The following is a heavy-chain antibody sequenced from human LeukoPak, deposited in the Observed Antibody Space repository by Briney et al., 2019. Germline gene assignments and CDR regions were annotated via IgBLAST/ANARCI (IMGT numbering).Heavy chain of an antibody. CDR1: GFTFSSYG. D-gene: IGHD6-6*01. V-gene: IGHV3-30*02. J-gene: IGHJ6*03. Sequence: PGGSLRLSCAASGFTFSSYGMHWVRQAPGKGLEWVAFIRYDGSNKYYADSVKGRFTISRDNSKNTLYLQMNSLRAEDTAVYYCAKAGPRTGLIAARHQNYYYYYMDVWGKGTTVTVSS. CDR3: AKAGPRTGLIAARHQNYYYYYMDV. CDR2: IRYDGSNK.